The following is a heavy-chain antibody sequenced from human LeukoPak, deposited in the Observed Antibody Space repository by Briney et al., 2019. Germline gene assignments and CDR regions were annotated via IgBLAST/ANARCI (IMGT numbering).Heavy chain of an antibody. CDR3: ARYVDTAMVTAFDI. D-gene: IGHD5-18*01. V-gene: IGHV4-30-4*01. Sequence: SQTLSLTCTVSGGSISSGGYYWSWIRQPPGKGLEWIGYIYYSGCTYYNPSLKSRVTISVDTSKNQFSLKLSSVTAADTAVYYCARYVDTAMVTAFDIWGQGTMVTVSS. CDR2: IYYSGCT. J-gene: IGHJ3*02. CDR1: GGSISSGGYY.